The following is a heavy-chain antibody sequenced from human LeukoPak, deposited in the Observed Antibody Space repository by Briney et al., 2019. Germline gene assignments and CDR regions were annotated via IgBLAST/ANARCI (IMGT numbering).Heavy chain of an antibody. CDR3: ARYTPERAFDI. V-gene: IGHV1-2*06. D-gene: IGHD1-14*01. CDR1: GYTFTSYY. Sequence: ASVKVSCKACGYTFTSYYMHWVRQAPGQGLEWMGRINPNSGGTNYAQKFQGRVTMTRDTSISTAYMELSRLRSDDTAVYYCARYTPERAFDIWGQGTMVTVSS. J-gene: IGHJ3*02. CDR2: INPNSGGT.